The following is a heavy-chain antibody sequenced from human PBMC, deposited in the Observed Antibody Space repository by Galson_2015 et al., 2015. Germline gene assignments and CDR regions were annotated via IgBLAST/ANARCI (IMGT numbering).Heavy chain of an antibody. Sequence: SLRLSCAASGFTFSSYGMNWVRQAPGKGLEWVSYISSGSSTKHYADSVKGRFTISRDNAKNTLYLQMNSLRDEDTAVYYCARESIFARAVDPWGQGTLVTVSS. CDR2: ISSGSSTK. CDR1: GFTFSSYG. J-gene: IGHJ5*02. V-gene: IGHV3-48*02. D-gene: IGHD3-3*01. CDR3: ARESIFARAVDP.